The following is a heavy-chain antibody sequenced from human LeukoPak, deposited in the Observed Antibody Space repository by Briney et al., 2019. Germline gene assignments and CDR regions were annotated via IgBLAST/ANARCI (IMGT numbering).Heavy chain of an antibody. D-gene: IGHD6-6*01. J-gene: IGHJ3*02. V-gene: IGHV3-21*01. CDR1: GITFSRHS. CDR2: IGSSRRYI. CDR3: TRGLEYSSTDASDI. Sequence: PGGSLRLSCEVSGITFSRHSMNWVRQAPGKGLEWVASIGSSRRYIYHADSVRGRFTISGDNAEKSLYLEMNSLRVEDTAVYYCTRGLEYSSTDASDIWGQGIMVTVSS.